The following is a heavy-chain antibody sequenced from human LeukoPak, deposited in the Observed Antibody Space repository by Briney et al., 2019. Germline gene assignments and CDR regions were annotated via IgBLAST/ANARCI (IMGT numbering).Heavy chain of an antibody. D-gene: IGHD5-12*01. Sequence: GGSLRLSCAASGFTFTSYSMNWVRQAPGKGLEWVANINHGGSVKYYVDSVKGRFTISRDDAKNSLYVQMNSLRDEDTAVYYCARVGYSGWNLEYWGQGTLVTVSS. CDR1: GFTFTSYS. V-gene: IGHV3-7*01. CDR3: ARVGYSGWNLEY. CDR2: INHGGSVK. J-gene: IGHJ4*02.